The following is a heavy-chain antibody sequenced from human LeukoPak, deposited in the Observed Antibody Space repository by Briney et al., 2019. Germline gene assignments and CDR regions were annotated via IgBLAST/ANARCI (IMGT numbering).Heavy chain of an antibody. CDR1: GGSISSYY. J-gene: IGHJ6*02. V-gene: IGHV4-59*01. CDR2: IYYSGST. Sequence: SETLSLTCTVSGGSISSYYWSWIRQPPGKGLEWIGYIYYSGSTNYNPSLKSRVTISVDTSKNQFSLKLSSVTAADTAVYYCAGDLRAVDYDFWTRPLYYGMDVWGQGTTVTVSS. D-gene: IGHD3-3*01. CDR3: AGDLRAVDYDFWTRPLYYGMDV.